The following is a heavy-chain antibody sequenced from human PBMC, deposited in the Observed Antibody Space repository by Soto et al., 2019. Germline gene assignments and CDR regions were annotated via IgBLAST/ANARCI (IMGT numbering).Heavy chain of an antibody. CDR2: ISRTGDSA. V-gene: IGHV3-23*01. CDR3: AKGPDGSGYYHNWFDS. J-gene: IGHJ5*01. D-gene: IGHD3-22*01. Sequence: EVHLLESGGALVQPGGSLTLSCAASGFSFSDYAMSWVRQAPGKGLEWVSSISRTGDSAYYADSVKGRCAISRDRSKNRWSLQMNSLRVEDTAVYYCAKGPDGSGYYHNWFDSWGQGTLITVSS. CDR1: GFSFSDYA.